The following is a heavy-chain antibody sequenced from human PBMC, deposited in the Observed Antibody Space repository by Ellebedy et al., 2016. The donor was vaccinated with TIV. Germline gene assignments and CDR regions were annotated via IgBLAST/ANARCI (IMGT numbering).Heavy chain of an antibody. Sequence: GESLKISCAASGFTFSSYWMHWVRQDPGKGLVWVSRINSDGTRTSYADSVKGRFTISRDNAKNTLYLQMNSLTAEDTAVYYCARDPGGGGDFGDNWFDPWGQGTLVTVSS. J-gene: IGHJ5*02. CDR1: GFTFSSYW. CDR3: ARDPGGGGDFGDNWFDP. CDR2: INSDGTRT. D-gene: IGHD2-21*01. V-gene: IGHV3-74*01.